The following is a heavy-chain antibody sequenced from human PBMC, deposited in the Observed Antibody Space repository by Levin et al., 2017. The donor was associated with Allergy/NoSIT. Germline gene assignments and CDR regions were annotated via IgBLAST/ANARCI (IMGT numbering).Heavy chain of an antibody. V-gene: IGHV1-18*01. J-gene: IGHJ4*02. CDR1: GYTFTSYG. D-gene: IGHD3-9*01. CDR3: AREYDILRAFLDY. CDR2: ISAYNGNT. Sequence: GESLKISCKASGYTFTSYGISWVRQAPGQGLEWMGWISAYNGNTNYAQKLQGRVTMTTDTSTSTAYMELRSLRSDDTAVYYCAREYDILRAFLDYWGQGTLVTVSS.